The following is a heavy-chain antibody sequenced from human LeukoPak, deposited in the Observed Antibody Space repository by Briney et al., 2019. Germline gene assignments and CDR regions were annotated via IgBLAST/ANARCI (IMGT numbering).Heavy chain of an antibody. V-gene: IGHV1-2*02. J-gene: IGHJ5*02. D-gene: IGHD2-21*01. CDR2: INPNTGGT. Sequence: ASVKVSCKASGYTFTDYYIHWVRQAPGQGLEWMGWINPNTGGTNYARKVQGRVTMTRDTSISTAYMELSRLRSDDTAVYYCARDLEDCSGGDCYWFDPWGQGTLVTVSS. CDR3: ARDLEDCSGGDCYWFDP. CDR1: GYTFTDYY.